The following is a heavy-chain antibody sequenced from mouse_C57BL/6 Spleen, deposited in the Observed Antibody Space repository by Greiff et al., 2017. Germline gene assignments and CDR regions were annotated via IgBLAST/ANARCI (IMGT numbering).Heavy chain of an antibody. CDR3: ARGGEPAWFAY. CDR2: IYPGDGDT. J-gene: IGHJ3*01. Sequence: VQLQQSGPELVKPGASVKISCKASGYAFSSSWMNWVKQRPGKGLEWIGRIYPGDGDTNYNGKFKGKATLTADKTSSTAYMQLSSLTSEDSAVYFCARGGEPAWFAYWGQGTLVTVAA. D-gene: IGHD6-1*01. V-gene: IGHV1-82*01. CDR1: GYAFSSSW.